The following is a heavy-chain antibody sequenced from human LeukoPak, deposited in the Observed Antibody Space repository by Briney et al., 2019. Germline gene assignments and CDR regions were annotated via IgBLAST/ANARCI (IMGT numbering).Heavy chain of an antibody. CDR2: IYESGNT. Sequence: SEALSLTCTVSGGSISSSANYWAWLRQAPGKGLEWIGNIYESGNTYLNPSLKSRVTLSVDTSKNQFSLRLNSVTAADTALYYCARQLDYPYYFDYWGQGTLVTVSS. D-gene: IGHD3/OR15-3a*01. J-gene: IGHJ4*02. V-gene: IGHV4-39*01. CDR1: GGSISSSANY. CDR3: ARQLDYPYYFDY.